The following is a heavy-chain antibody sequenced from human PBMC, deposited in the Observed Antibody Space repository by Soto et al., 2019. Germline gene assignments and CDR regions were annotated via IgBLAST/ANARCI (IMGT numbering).Heavy chain of an antibody. Sequence: QVQLVQSGAEVKKPGSSVKVSCKASGGTFSNYAITWVRQAPGQGLEWMGGIIPIFGTANYAQKFQGRVTITADESTSTAYMGLSSLRSEDTAVYYCARATTYSSSSYWGQGTLVTVSS. V-gene: IGHV1-69*01. CDR2: IIPIFGTA. CDR3: ARATTYSSSSY. D-gene: IGHD6-6*01. CDR1: GGTFSNYA. J-gene: IGHJ4*02.